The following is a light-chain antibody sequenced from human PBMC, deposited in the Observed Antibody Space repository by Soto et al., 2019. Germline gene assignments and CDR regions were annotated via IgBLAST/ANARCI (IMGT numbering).Light chain of an antibody. J-gene: IGLJ2*01. CDR3: SSYAGTSVV. CDR2: DVS. Sequence: QSVLTQPRSVSGSPGQSITISCTGTSSDVGGYKFVCWYQHHPGKALKLMIYDVSRRPSGVPDRFSGSKSGNTASLTISGLQAEDEADYYCSSYAGTSVVFGGGTKLTVL. CDR1: SSDVGGYKF. V-gene: IGLV2-11*01.